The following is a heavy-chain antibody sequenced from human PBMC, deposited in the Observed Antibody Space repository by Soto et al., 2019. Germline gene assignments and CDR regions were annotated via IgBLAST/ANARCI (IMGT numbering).Heavy chain of an antibody. CDR2: ISFDGNII. CDR3: ARTFDTITYYFDY. J-gene: IGHJ4*02. V-gene: IGHV3-30-3*01. Sequence: SGGSLRLSCAASEFSLSSYAMHWIRQAPGKGLEWVAVISFDGNIIHYADSVKGRFIISRDNSKNTLYLQMHSLSGEDTAVYYCARTFDTITYYFDYWGQGTLVTVSS. D-gene: IGHD3-9*01. CDR1: EFSLSSYA.